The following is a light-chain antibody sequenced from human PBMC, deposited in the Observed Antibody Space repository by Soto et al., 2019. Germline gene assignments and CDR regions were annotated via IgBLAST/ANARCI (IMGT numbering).Light chain of an antibody. CDR2: AAS. CDR3: QKYNSAPLT. CDR1: QHIINY. J-gene: IGKJ4*01. Sequence: AIRMTQSPSSFSASTRDRVTITCRASQHIINYLAWYQQKPGKAPKLLIYAASTLRSGVPSRFSGSGFGKDFTLTVDSLQSEDFATYYCQKYNSAPLTFGGGTKVDXK. V-gene: IGKV1-8*01.